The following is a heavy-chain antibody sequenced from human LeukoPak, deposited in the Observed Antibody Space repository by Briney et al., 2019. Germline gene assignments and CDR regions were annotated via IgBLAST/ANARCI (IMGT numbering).Heavy chain of an antibody. D-gene: IGHD3-3*01. CDR1: GGSFSGYY. CDR2: INHSGST. Sequence: SETLSLTCAVYGGSFSGYYWSWIRQPPGKGLEWIGEINHSGSTNYNPSLKSRVTISEDTSKNQFSLKLSSVTAADTAVYYCARNPRNKLRFLEWLLFYFDYWGQGTLVTVSS. V-gene: IGHV4-34*01. CDR3: ARNPRNKLRFLEWLLFYFDY. J-gene: IGHJ4*02.